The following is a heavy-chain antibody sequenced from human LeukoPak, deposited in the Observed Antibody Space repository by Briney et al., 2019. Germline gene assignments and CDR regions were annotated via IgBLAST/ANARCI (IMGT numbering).Heavy chain of an antibody. V-gene: IGHV1-69*04. CDR1: GGTLSIYA. J-gene: IGHJ4*02. CDR3: AREWYNILTGYQGFQLDY. D-gene: IGHD3-9*01. Sequence: SVTVSCKASGGTLSIYAIGWVGRAPGQGLEWRGRIIPRLHIANSAQSFQGRVTITADKSTSTAYMELSSLRSDDTAVYYCAREWYNILTGYQGFQLDYWGQGSLVTVSS. CDR2: IIPRLHIA.